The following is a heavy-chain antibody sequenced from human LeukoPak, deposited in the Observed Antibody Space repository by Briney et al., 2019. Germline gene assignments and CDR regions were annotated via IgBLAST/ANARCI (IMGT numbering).Heavy chain of an antibody. CDR2: IKSKSGGGTT. D-gene: IGHD3-22*01. Sequence: PGGSLRLSCAASGFSFSNAWMSWVRQAPGKGLEWVGRIKSKSGGGTTDYAAPVKGRFTVSRDDSKNTLYLQMNSLRAEDTAVYYCARAIYDSSGYYFDYWGQGTLVTVSS. CDR3: ARAIYDSSGYYFDY. CDR1: GFSFSNAW. V-gene: IGHV3-15*01. J-gene: IGHJ4*02.